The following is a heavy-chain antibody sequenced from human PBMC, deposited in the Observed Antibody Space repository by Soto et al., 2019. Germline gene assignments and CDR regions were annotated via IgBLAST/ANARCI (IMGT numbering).Heavy chain of an antibody. J-gene: IGHJ4*02. D-gene: IGHD3-22*01. CDR1: GFNFDDYA. CDR3: VQDYETSGYLTYFDY. V-gene: IGHV3-9*01. CDR2: LTWNGDVI. Sequence: GGSLRLSCVTSGFNFDDYAIHWVRQTPGKGLEWVSGLTWNGDVIGYADSVKGRFTISRDNAENSLYLEMTSLRAEDTALYYSVQDYETSGYLTYFDYWGQGTLVTVSS.